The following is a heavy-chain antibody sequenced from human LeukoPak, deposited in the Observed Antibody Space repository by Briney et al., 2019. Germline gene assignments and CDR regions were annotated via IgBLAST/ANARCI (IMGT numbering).Heavy chain of an antibody. J-gene: IGHJ4*02. V-gene: IGHV3-9*01. D-gene: IGHD3-22*01. CDR3: AKGLDSSGYYYPN. CDR1: GFTFDDYA. Sequence: GRSLRLSCAASGFTFDDYAMHWVRQASGKGLEWVSGISWNGGSIGFADSVKGRFIISRDNSKNALYLQMNSLRIEDTALYYCAKGLDSSGYYYPNWGQGTLVTVSS. CDR2: ISWNGGSI.